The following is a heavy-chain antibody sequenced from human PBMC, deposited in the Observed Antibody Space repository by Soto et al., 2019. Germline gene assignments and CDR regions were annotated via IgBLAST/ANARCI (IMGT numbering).Heavy chain of an antibody. J-gene: IGHJ5*02. Sequence: EVQLVESGGGLVNPGGSLRLSCVASGFSFSNYNMNWVRQAPGKGLEWVSSISSRSSTNTYYADSVKGRFTISRDNAKIALYLEMKSLRAEDTAVYYWARESRGFDTWGQGTLVAVSS. V-gene: IGHV3-21*01. CDR3: ARESRGFDT. CDR1: GFSFSNYN. CDR2: ISSRSSTNT.